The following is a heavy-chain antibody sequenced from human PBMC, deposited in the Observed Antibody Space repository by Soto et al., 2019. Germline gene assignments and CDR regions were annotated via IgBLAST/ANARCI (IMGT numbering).Heavy chain of an antibody. CDR2: IYYSGST. D-gene: IGHD2-8*01. CDR1: GGSISSGGYY. Sequence: PSETLSLTCTVSGGSISSGGYYWSWIRQHPGKGLEWIGYIYYSGSTYYNPSLKSRVTISVDTSKNQFSLKLSSVTAADTAVYYCARAKYCTNGVCYSYSNPYGMDVWGQGTTVTVSS. CDR3: ARAKYCTNGVCYSYSNPYGMDV. V-gene: IGHV4-31*03. J-gene: IGHJ6*02.